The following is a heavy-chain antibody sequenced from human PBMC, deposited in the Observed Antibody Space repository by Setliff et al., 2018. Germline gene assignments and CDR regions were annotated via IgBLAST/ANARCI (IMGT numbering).Heavy chain of an antibody. CDR3: ARPPNPDYDSSGYYYVDYYYYMDV. Sequence: ASVKVSCKASGYTFTSYDINWVRQATGQGLEWMGWMNPNSGNTGYAQKFQGRVTMTRNTSISTAYMELSSLRSEDTAVYYCARPPNPDYDSSGYYYVDYYYYMDVWGKGTTVTVSS. V-gene: IGHV1-8*02. CDR2: MNPNSGNT. D-gene: IGHD3-22*01. CDR1: GYTFTSYD. J-gene: IGHJ6*03.